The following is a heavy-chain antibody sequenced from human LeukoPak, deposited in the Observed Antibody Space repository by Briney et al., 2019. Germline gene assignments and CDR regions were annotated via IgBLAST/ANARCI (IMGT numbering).Heavy chain of an antibody. Sequence: GGSLRLSCAASGFTFSSYWMSWVRQAPGKGLEWVANIKQDGSEKYYVDSVKGRFTISRDNAKNSLYLQMNSLRAEDTAVYYCAREGLSGGYSSGWSDYWGQGTLVTVSS. J-gene: IGHJ4*02. V-gene: IGHV3-7*01. CDR2: IKQDGSEK. CDR3: AREGLSGGYSSGWSDY. CDR1: GFTFSSYW. D-gene: IGHD6-19*01.